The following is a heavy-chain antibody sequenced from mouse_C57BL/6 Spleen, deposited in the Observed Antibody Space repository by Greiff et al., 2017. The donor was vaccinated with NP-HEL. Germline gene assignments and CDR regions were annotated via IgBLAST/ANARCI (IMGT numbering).Heavy chain of an antibody. D-gene: IGHD3-2*02. J-gene: IGHJ4*01. V-gene: IGHV1-42*01. Sequence: EVQLQQSGPELVKPGASVKISCKASGYSFTGYYMNWVKQSPEKSLEWIGEINPSTGGTTYNQKFKAKATLTVDKSSSTAYMQLKSLTSEDSAVYYCARRRGQLRPNYAMDYWGQGTSVTVSS. CDR3: ARRRGQLRPNYAMDY. CDR1: GYSFTGYY. CDR2: INPSTGGT.